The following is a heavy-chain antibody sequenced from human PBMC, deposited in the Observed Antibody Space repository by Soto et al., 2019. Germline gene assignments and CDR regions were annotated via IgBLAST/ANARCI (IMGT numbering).Heavy chain of an antibody. J-gene: IGHJ6*03. CDR3: ARVGGYDEDYYYYMDV. V-gene: IGHV3-64*01. CDR2: ISSNGGST. D-gene: IGHD5-12*01. CDR1: GFTFSSYA. Sequence: GGSLRLSCAASGFTFSSYAMHWVRQAPGKGLEYVSAISSNGGSTYYANSVKGRFTISRDNSKNTLYLQMGSLRAEDMAVYYCARVGGYDEDYYYYMDVWGKGTTVTVSS.